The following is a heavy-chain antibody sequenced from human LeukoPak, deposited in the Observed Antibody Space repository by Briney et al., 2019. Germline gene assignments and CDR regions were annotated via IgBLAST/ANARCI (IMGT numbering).Heavy chain of an antibody. CDR3: ARGPYSYDSSGAFDI. Sequence: SETLSLTCPVYGGSFSGYYWSGIRQPPGKGLDWIGEINHSGSTNYNPSLKSRVTISVVTSKNHFSLKLSSVTAADTAVYFCARGPYSYDSSGAFDIWGQGTMVTVSS. D-gene: IGHD3-22*01. V-gene: IGHV4-34*01. CDR2: INHSGST. J-gene: IGHJ3*02. CDR1: GGSFSGYY.